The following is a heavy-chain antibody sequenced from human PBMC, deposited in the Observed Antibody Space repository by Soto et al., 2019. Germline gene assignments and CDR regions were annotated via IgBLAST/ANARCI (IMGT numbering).Heavy chain of an antibody. J-gene: IGHJ5*02. CDR2: IYHSGST. CDR3: ARDGGDYGYSFDP. Sequence: PSETLSLTCAVSGGSISSGGYSWSWIRQPPGKGLEWIGYIYHSGSTYYNPSLKSRVTISVDRSKNQFSLKLSSVTAADTAVYYCARDGGDYGYSFDPWGQGTLVTVSS. CDR1: GGSISSGGYS. D-gene: IGHD2-21*01. V-gene: IGHV4-30-2*01.